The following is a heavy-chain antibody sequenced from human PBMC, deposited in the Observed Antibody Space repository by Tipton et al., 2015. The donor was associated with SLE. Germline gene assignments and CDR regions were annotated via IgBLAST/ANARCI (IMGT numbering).Heavy chain of an antibody. CDR1: GGSISRYY. V-gene: IGHV4-59*12. CDR3: AREPFLIHGVVITPGIAAFDM. J-gene: IGHJ3*02. Sequence: TLSLTCTVSGGSISRYYWSWIRQPPGKGLEWIAYIYHSGSAAYNPSLASRVTISVDTSKNQFSLKLHSVTAADTALYYCAREPFLIHGVVITPGIAAFDMWSQGTMVTVSS. CDR2: IYHSGSA. D-gene: IGHD3-3*01.